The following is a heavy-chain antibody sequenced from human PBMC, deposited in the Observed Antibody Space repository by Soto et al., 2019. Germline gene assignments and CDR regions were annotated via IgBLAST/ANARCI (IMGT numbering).Heavy chain of an antibody. CDR3: AKDPHAYSSSWYASYYYYGMDV. Sequence: GGSLRLSCAASGFTFDDYGMTWVRQGPGKGLEWVSNINWNGDSISYGDSVKGRFTISRGNSKNTLYLQMNSLRAEDTAVYYCAKDPHAYSSSWYASYYYYGMDVWGQGTTVTGSS. CDR2: INWNGDSI. V-gene: IGHV3-20*04. D-gene: IGHD6-13*01. CDR1: GFTFDDYG. J-gene: IGHJ6*02.